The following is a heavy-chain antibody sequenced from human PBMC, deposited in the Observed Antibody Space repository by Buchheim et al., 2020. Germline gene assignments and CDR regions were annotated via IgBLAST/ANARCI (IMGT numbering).Heavy chain of an antibody. CDR2: LSGSGGST. Sequence: EVQLLESGGDLVQPGRSLRLSCAASGFTFSSYAMSWVRQAPGKGLEWVSALSGSGGSTSYADSVKGRCTISRDNSRDTGYLQMNSLRADDTAVYYCAKHGGYSYGSPYYFDYWGQGTL. CDR3: AKHGGYSYGSPYYFDY. CDR1: GFTFSSYA. J-gene: IGHJ4*02. V-gene: IGHV3-23*01. D-gene: IGHD5-18*01.